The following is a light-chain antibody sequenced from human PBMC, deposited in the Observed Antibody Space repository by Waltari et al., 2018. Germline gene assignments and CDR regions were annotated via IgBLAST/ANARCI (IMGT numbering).Light chain of an antibody. CDR1: QSVLYSSKNKNY. J-gene: IGKJ4*01. CDR2: WAS. CDR3: QQYYTTPS. Sequence: DIVMTQSPDSLAVSLGERATINCKSSQSVLYSSKNKNYLSWYQQEPGQPPKLLIYWASTRESGVPDRFSGSGSGTDFTLTISSLQAEDVAVYYCQQYYTTPSFGGGTKVEIK. V-gene: IGKV4-1*01.